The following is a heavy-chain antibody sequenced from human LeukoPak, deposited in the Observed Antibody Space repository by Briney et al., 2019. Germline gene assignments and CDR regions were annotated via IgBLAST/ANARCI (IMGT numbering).Heavy chain of an antibody. CDR2: ISGSGGST. CDR3: AKSDGYYYDSSGYLVDY. V-gene: IGHV3-23*01. Sequence: GGSLRLSCAASGFTFSSYAMSWVRQAPGKGLEWVSAISGSGGSTYYADSVKGRFTVSRDYSENTLYLQMNSLRAEDTAVYYCAKSDGYYYDSSGYLVDYWGQGPLVTVSS. CDR1: GFTFSSYA. D-gene: IGHD3-22*01. J-gene: IGHJ4*02.